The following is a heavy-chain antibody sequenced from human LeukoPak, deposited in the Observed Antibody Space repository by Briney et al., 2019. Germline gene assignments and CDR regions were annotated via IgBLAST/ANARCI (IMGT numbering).Heavy chain of an antibody. CDR1: GYTFTSYS. CDR2: ISAYNGNT. V-gene: IGHV1-18*01. J-gene: IGHJ4*02. Sequence: ASVKVSCKASGYTFTSYSISWVRQAPGQGLEWMGWISAYNGNTIYAQKLQGRVTMTTDTSTSTAYMELRSLRSDDTAVYYCARNRGYSGYDPTLDYWGQGTLVTVSS. CDR3: ARNRGYSGYDPTLDY. D-gene: IGHD5-12*01.